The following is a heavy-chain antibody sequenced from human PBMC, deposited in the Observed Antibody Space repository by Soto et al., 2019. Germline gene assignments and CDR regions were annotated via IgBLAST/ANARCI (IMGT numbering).Heavy chain of an antibody. Sequence: GGSLRLSCAASGFTFSSYAMSWVRQAPGKGLEWVSAISGSGGSTYYADSVKGRLTISRDNSKNTLYLQMNSLRAEDKAVYYCAKDRSSSWYRFDPWGQGTLVTVSS. J-gene: IGHJ5*02. CDR1: GFTFSSYA. CDR2: ISGSGGST. D-gene: IGHD6-13*01. V-gene: IGHV3-23*01. CDR3: AKDRSSSWYRFDP.